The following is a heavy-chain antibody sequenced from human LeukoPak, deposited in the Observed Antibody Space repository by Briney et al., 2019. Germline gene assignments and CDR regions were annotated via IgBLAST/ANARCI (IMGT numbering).Heavy chain of an antibody. D-gene: IGHD6-13*01. CDR3: AKDLWGSSYYFDY. V-gene: IGHV3-30*02. J-gene: IGHJ4*02. CDR1: GFTFSSYG. Sequence: GGSLRLSCAASGFTFSSYGMHCVRQAPGKGLEWVAFIRYDGSNKYYADSVKGRFTVSRDNSKNTLFLQMYSLRAEDTAVYYCAKDLWGSSYYFDYWGQGTLVTVSS. CDR2: IRYDGSNK.